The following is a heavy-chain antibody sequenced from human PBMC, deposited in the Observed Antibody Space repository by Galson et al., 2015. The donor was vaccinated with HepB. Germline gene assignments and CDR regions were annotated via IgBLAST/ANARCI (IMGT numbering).Heavy chain of an antibody. J-gene: IGHJ5*02. CDR3: ARGRYCSGGSCYSDPNWFDP. Sequence: SVKVSCKASGYTFTSYGISWVRQAPGQGLEWMGWISAYNGNTNYAQKLQGRVTMTTDTSTSTAYMELRSLRSDDTAVYYCARGRYCSGGSCYSDPNWFDPWGQGTLVTVSS. CDR1: GYTFTSYG. D-gene: IGHD2-15*01. V-gene: IGHV1-18*01. CDR2: ISAYNGNT.